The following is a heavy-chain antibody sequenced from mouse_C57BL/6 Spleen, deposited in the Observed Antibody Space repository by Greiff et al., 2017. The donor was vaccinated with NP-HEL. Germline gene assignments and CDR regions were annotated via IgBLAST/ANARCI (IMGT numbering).Heavy chain of an antibody. J-gene: IGHJ1*03. CDR1: GFTFSDYG. Sequence: EVHLVESGGGLVKPGGSLKLSCAASGFTFSDYGMHWVRQAPEKGLEWVAYIISGSSTIYYADTVKGRFTISRDNAKNTLFLQMTSLRSEDTAMYYCARVGGSRGYFDVWGTGTTVTVSS. V-gene: IGHV5-17*01. CDR2: IISGSSTI. D-gene: IGHD1-1*01. CDR3: ARVGGSRGYFDV.